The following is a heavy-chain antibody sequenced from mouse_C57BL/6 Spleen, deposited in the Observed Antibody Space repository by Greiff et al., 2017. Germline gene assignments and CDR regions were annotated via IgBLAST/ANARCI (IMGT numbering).Heavy chain of an antibody. V-gene: IGHV1-69*01. CDR1: GYTFTSYW. D-gene: IGHD2-2*01. J-gene: IGHJ2*01. Sequence: QVQLQQPGAELVMPGASVKLSCKASGYTFTSYWMHWVKQRPGQGLEWIGEIDPSDSYTNYNQKFKGKSTLTVDKSSSTAYMQLSSLTSEDSAVYYCARRGNGYGGDYWGQGTTLTVSS. CDR3: ARRGNGYGGDY. CDR2: IDPSDSYT.